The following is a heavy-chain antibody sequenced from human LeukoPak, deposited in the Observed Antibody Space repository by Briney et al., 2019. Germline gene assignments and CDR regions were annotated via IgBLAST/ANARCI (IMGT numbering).Heavy chain of an antibody. J-gene: IGHJ4*02. CDR2: INPDSGDT. V-gene: IGHV1-2*02. CDR1: GYIFTDYY. CDR3: ARVPDYGIDY. Sequence: GASVKVSCKASGYIFTDYYLHWVRQAPGQGLESLGWINPDSGDTNFAQDFQGRVSMTRDTSISTAYMELSRLRPDDTAVYYCARVPDYGIDYWGQGTLVTVSS. D-gene: IGHD4-17*01.